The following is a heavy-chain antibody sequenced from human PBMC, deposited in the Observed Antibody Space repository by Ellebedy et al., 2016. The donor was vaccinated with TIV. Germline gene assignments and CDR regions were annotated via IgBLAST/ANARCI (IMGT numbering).Heavy chain of an antibody. CDR2: ISYDGSDK. V-gene: IGHV3-30*18. Sequence: GESLKISXAASRITFSSFDMHWVRQAPGKGLEWVAAISYDGSDKYYGDSVKGRFSISRDNSKNTLYLQMNGLRVEDAAVYYCAKVYHYGSRRYSENYYYGLDVWGQGTTVTVSS. J-gene: IGHJ6*02. CDR3: AKVYHYGSRRYSENYYYGLDV. D-gene: IGHD3-10*01. CDR1: RITFSSFD.